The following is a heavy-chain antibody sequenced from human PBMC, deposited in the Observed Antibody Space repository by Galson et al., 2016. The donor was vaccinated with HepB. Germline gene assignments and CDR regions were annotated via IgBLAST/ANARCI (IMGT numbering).Heavy chain of an antibody. CDR2: IYYSGYT. D-gene: IGHD1-26*01. V-gene: IGHV4-39*01. CDR1: GGSISSSSYY. Sequence: SETLSLTCTVSGGSISSSSYYWGWIRQPPGKGLEWIGSIYYSGYTYHNPSLKSRVTISVDTSKNHSSLKLSSVTAADTAVYYCARHTGGSLGGDWFDPWGQGTLVTVSS. CDR3: ARHTGGSLGGDWFDP. J-gene: IGHJ5*02.